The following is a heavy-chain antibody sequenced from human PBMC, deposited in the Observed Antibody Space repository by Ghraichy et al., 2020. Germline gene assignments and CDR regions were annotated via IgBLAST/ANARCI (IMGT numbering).Heavy chain of an antibody. Sequence: GGSLRLSCAASGFTFSSYEMNWVRQAPGKGLEWVSYISSSGSTIYYADSVKGRFTISRDNAKNSLYLQMNSLRAEDTAVYWCYLHYYYGMDVWGQGTTVTVSS. CDR2: ISSSGSTI. CDR3: YLHYYYGMDV. V-gene: IGHV3-48*03. CDR1: GFTFSSYE. J-gene: IGHJ6*02. D-gene: IGHD2-15*01.